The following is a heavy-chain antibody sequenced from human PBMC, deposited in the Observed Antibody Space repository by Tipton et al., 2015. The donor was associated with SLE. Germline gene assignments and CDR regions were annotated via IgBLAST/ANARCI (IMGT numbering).Heavy chain of an antibody. D-gene: IGHD4-23*01. V-gene: IGHV4-59*08. CDR3: ARHGSSLPLPTVVPYYFDY. CDR2: IYYSGST. CDR1: GGSISSYY. J-gene: IGHJ4*02. Sequence: TLSLTCTVSGGSISSYYWSWIRQPPGKGLEWIGYIYYSGSTYYNPSLKSRVTISVDTSKNQFSLKLSSVTAADTAVYYCARHGSSLPLPTVVPYYFDYWGQGTLVTVSS.